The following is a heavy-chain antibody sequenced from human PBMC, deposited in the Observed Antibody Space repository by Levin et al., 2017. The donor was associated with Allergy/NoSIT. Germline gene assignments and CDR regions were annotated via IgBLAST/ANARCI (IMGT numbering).Heavy chain of an antibody. D-gene: IGHD6-19*01. Sequence: SETLSLTCAVSGDSISSYHWNWLRQPPGKELEWIGCLYNNGRTKYNPSLQSRVTISVDATKNQFSLKLSSVSASDPAVYYCARDQGSSGWYGWIDFWGQGTLVTVSS. V-gene: IGHV4-59*01. CDR3: ARDQGSSGWYGWIDF. J-gene: IGHJ5*01. CDR2: LYNNGRT. CDR1: GDSISSYH.